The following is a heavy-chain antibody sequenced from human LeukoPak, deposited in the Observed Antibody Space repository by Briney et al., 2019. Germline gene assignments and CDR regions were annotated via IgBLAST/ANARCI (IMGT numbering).Heavy chain of an antibody. J-gene: IGHJ5*02. Sequence: GRSLRLSCAASGFTFSSYGMHWVRQAPGNGLEWVAVIWYDGSNKYYADSVKGRFTISRDNSKNTLYLQMNSLRAEDTAVYYCASSSSDNWFDPWGQGTLVTVSS. V-gene: IGHV3-33*01. CDR1: GFTFSSYG. CDR3: ASSSSDNWFDP. CDR2: IWYDGSNK.